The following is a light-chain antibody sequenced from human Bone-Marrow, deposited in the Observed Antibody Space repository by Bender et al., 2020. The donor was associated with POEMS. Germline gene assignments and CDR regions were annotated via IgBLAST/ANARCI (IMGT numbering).Light chain of an antibody. J-gene: IGLJ3*02. CDR1: SSNIGAPYD. Sequence: QSVLTQPPSVSGAPGQRVTISCTGSSSNIGAPYDVHWYQHLPGAAPTLLIYGNINRPSGVPDRFSGSKSGTSASLAISGLRSEDEADYSCVAWDDSLRGPVFGGGTKLTVL. V-gene: IGLV1-50*01. CDR3: VAWDDSLRGPV. CDR2: GNI.